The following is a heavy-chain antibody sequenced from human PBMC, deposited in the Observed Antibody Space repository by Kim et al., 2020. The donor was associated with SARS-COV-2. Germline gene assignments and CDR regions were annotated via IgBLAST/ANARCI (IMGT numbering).Heavy chain of an antibody. V-gene: IGHV3-23*01. D-gene: IGHD6-19*01. Sequence: GGSLRLSCAASGFTFSRYAMSWVRQAPGKGPEWIAAVNNGGNAYYANSAKGRFTVSRDNNRNTLYLQMNSLTAEDTAVYFCAKDHPSSGWPTFASWGQGTLVTVSS. J-gene: IGHJ4*02. CDR1: GFTFSRYA. CDR2: VNNGGNA. CDR3: AKDHPSSGWPTFAS.